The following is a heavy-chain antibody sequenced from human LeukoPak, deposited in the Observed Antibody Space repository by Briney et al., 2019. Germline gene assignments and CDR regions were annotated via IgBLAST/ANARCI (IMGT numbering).Heavy chain of an antibody. CDR3: ARDGTNYYYYYMDV. J-gene: IGHJ6*03. CDR1: GFTFSSYS. D-gene: IGHD2-8*01. V-gene: IGHV3-48*01. Sequence: TGGSLRLSCAASGFTFSSYSMNWVRQAPGKGLEWVSYISSSSSTIYYADSVKGRFTISRDNAKNSLYLQMNSLRAEDTAVYYCARDGTNYYYYYMDVWGKGTTVTVSS. CDR2: ISSSSSTI.